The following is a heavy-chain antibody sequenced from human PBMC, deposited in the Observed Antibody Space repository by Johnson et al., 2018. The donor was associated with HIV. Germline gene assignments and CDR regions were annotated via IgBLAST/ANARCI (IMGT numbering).Heavy chain of an antibody. CDR3: APIAAHHDAFDI. J-gene: IGHJ3*02. Sequence: VQLVESGGGVVQPGRSLRLSCAASGFIFSSYGMHWVRQAPGKGLEWVAVIWYDGSNKYYADSVKGLFTISRDNSKNTLYLQMNSLRAEDTAVYYCAPIAAHHDAFDIWGQGTMVTVSS. CDR2: IWYDGSNK. D-gene: IGHD6-6*01. CDR1: GFIFSSYG. V-gene: IGHV3-33*01.